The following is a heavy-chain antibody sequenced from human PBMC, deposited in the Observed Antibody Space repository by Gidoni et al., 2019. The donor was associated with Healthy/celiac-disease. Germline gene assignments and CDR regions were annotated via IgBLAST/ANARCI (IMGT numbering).Heavy chain of an antibody. V-gene: IGHV3-30*18. D-gene: IGHD2-15*01. CDR2: ISYAGSNK. J-gene: IGHJ4*02. CDR1: RCSFSSYG. CDR3: AKVSCSGGSCYKHPFDY. Sequence: RCSFSSYGMHWVRQAPGKGLEWVAVISYAGSNKYYADSVKGRFTISRDNSKNTLYLQMNSLRAEDTAVYYCAKVSCSGGSCYKHPFDYWGQGTLVTVSS.